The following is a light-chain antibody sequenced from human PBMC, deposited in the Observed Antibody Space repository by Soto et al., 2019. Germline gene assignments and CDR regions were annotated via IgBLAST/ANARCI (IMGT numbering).Light chain of an antibody. CDR3: CSYAGSSTPGV. CDR1: SSDVGSYNL. CDR2: EGS. Sequence: QSALTQPASVSGSPGQSITISCTGISSDVGSYNLVSWYQQHPGKAPKLMIYEGSKRPSGVSNRFSGSKSGNTASLTISGLQAEDEADYYCCSYAGSSTPGVFGGGTKLTVL. V-gene: IGLV2-23*01. J-gene: IGLJ2*01.